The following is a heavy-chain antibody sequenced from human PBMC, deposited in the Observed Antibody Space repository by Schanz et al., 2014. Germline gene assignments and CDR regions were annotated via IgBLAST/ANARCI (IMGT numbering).Heavy chain of an antibody. D-gene: IGHD1-1*01. J-gene: IGHJ4*02. V-gene: IGHV3-21*06. CDR1: GFSFDSYN. CDR3: ARDGVAATTDFEY. CDR2: LSFDSRHI. Sequence: EVQLVESGGGLVQPGRSLRLSCTASGFSFDSYNMNWVRQSPGKGLEWVAFLSFDSRHIYYADSVKGRFTISRDNAKSSLHLQMTSLRADDTAVYYCARDGVAATTDFEYWGQGALVTVSS.